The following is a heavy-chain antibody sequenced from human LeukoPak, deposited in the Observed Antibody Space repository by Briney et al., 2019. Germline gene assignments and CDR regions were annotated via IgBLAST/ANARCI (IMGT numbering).Heavy chain of an antibody. CDR3: ARVWVDTSGWYGNYYYYGMDV. CDR2: TRNKANSYTT. V-gene: IGHV3-72*01. Sequence: PGGSLRLSCAVSGLTLSDHYMDWVRQAPGKGLEWVGRTRNKANSYTTEYAASVKGRFTISRDDSKNSLYLQMNGLKTEDTAVYYCARVWVDTSGWYGNYYYYGMDVWGQGTTVTVSS. CDR1: GLTLSDHY. D-gene: IGHD6-19*01. J-gene: IGHJ6*02.